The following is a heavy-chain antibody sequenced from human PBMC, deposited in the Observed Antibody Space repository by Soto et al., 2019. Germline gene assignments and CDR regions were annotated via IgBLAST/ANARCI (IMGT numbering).Heavy chain of an antibody. V-gene: IGHV4-30-2*01. Sequence: SETLSLTCAVAGGSISSGGYSWSWIRQPPGKGLEWIGYIYYSGSTNYNPSLKSRVTITRDMSTRTAYMELSSLRSEDTAVYYCAAGTYYDFWSGYPKDFDYWGQGTLVTVSS. CDR2: IYYSGST. CDR1: GGSISSGGYS. CDR3: AAGTYYDFWSGYPKDFDY. D-gene: IGHD3-3*01. J-gene: IGHJ4*02.